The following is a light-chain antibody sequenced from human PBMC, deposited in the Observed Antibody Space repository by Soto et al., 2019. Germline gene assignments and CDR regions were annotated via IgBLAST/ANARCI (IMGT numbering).Light chain of an antibody. CDR1: QSISSW. V-gene: IGKV1-5*01. J-gene: IGKJ1*01. CDR3: QQYNSPWT. CDR2: DAS. Sequence: DIQMTQSPSTLSASVGDRVTITCRASQSISSWLAWYQQKPGKAPKLLIYDASSLESGVPSRLSGSGSGTEFTLTISSLQPDDFATYYCQQYNSPWTFGQGTKVDIK.